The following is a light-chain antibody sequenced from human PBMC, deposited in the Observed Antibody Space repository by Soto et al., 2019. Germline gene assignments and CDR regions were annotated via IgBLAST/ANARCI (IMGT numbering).Light chain of an antibody. J-gene: IGLJ2*01. Sequence: QLVLTQPPSASGTPGQTVTISCSGSSSNIGSNTVNWYQQLPGTAPKLLIYSNNQRPSGVPDRFSGSKSGTSASLAISGLHSEDEADYYCAAWDDSLNAEVFGGGTKVTVL. CDR3: AAWDDSLNAEV. V-gene: IGLV1-44*01. CDR1: SSNIGSNT. CDR2: SNN.